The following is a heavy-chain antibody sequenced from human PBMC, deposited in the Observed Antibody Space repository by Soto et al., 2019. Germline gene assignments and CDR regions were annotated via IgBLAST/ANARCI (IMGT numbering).Heavy chain of an antibody. J-gene: IGHJ4*02. CDR1: GYTFTNLD. V-gene: IGHV1-8*01. CDR2: MNPNNGNT. Sequence: QVQLVQSGAEVKEPGASVKVSCKASGYTFTNLDINWVRQATGQGLEWMGWMNPNNGNTGDAEKFQGRVTMTRDTSISTAYMELSSLRSEDTAVYYCARGVDAGVDFWGQGTLVTVSS. CDR3: ARGVDAGVDF.